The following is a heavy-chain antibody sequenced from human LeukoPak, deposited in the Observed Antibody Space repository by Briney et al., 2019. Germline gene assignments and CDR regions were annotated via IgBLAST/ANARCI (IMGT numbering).Heavy chain of an antibody. CDR2: IKQDGSEK. D-gene: IGHD3-10*01. V-gene: IGHV3-7*01. CDR1: GFTVSSNY. J-gene: IGHJ4*02. Sequence: PGGSLRLSCAASGFTVSSNYMSWVRQAPGKGLEWVANIKQDGSEKYYVDSVKGRFTISRDNAKNSLYLQMNSLRAEDTAVYYCARDRLLVRGVSYYFDYWGQGTLVTVSS. CDR3: ARDRLLVRGVSYYFDY.